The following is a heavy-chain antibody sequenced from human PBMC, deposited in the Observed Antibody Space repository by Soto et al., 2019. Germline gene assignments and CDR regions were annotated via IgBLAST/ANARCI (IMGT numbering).Heavy chain of an antibody. V-gene: IGHV3-53*01. Sequence: PGGSLRLSCAASGFTVSSNYMSWVRQAPGKGLEWVSVIYSGGSTYYADSVKGRFTISRDNSKNTLYLQMNSLRAEDTAVYYCAAERTCITIFGVVRRCDPWGQGTLVTVSS. J-gene: IGHJ5*02. D-gene: IGHD3-3*01. CDR2: IYSGGST. CDR3: AAERTCITIFGVVRRCDP. CDR1: GFTVSSNY.